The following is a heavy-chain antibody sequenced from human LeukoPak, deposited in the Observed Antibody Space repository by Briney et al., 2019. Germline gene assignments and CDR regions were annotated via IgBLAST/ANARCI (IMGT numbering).Heavy chain of an antibody. V-gene: IGHV3-23*01. Sequence: PGGSLRLSCAASGFTFSSYTMSWVRQAPGEGLEWVSGISAGGGTTYYADSVKGRFTISRDKSKSTLYLQMNSLTVEDTAVYYCAKDRDGGSNTKAKGFDYWGQGTPVTVSS. CDR2: ISAGGGTT. J-gene: IGHJ4*02. D-gene: IGHD2-8*01. CDR3: AKDRDGGSNTKAKGFDY. CDR1: GFTFSSYT.